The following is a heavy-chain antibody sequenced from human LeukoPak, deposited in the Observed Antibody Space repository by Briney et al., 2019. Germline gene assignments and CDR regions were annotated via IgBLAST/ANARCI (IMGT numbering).Heavy chain of an antibody. CDR1: GYTFRDYS. CDR2: ISSTSSYI. D-gene: IGHD3-16*02. Sequence: PGGSLRLSCAASGYTFRDYSVNWVRQVPGKGLEWVSSISSTSSYIYYAGSVKGRFTISRDNAKNSLFLQMNSLRDEDTAVYYCVGGNDPDYLWGTYHADAFHIGREGTMVIVSS. V-gene: IGHV3-21*01. J-gene: IGHJ3*02. CDR3: VGGNDPDYLWGTYHADAFHI.